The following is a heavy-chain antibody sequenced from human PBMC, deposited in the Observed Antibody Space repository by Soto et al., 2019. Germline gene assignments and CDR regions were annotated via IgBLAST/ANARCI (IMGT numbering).Heavy chain of an antibody. D-gene: IGHD4-17*01. CDR3: ARGIRYGDYAFDY. Sequence: QVQLQQWGAGLLKPSETLSLTCAVYGGSFSGYYWSWIRQPPGKGQEWIGEINHSGSTNYNPSLKSRATISVDTSKNQFSLKLSSVTAADTAVYYCARGIRYGDYAFDYWGQGTLVTVSS. J-gene: IGHJ4*02. V-gene: IGHV4-34*01. CDR1: GGSFSGYY. CDR2: INHSGST.